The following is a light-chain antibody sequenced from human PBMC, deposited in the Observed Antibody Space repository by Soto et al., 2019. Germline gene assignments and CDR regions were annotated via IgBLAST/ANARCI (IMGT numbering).Light chain of an antibody. CDR1: QSVTNS. J-gene: IGKJ1*01. V-gene: IGKV3-15*01. Sequence: EIVMTQSPATLSVSPGERAALSCRASQSVTNSLAWYQQKPGQAPRLLIYEASTRATGIPARFSGSGSGTQFTLTISSLQSEDFAVYYCPQYDDWPLRWTFGQGTRVEI. CDR2: EAS. CDR3: PQYDDWPLRWT.